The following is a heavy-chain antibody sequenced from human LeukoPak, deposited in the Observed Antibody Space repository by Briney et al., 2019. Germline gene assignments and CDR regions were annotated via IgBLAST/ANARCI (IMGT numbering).Heavy chain of an antibody. J-gene: IGHJ4*02. CDR1: VYTFTSYG. Sequence: ASVKVSCKASVYTFTSYGISWVRQAPGQGLEWMGWISAYNGNTNYAQKLQGRVTMTTDTSTSTAYMELRSLRSDDTAVYYCARTPSDYGDCNFDYWGQGTLVTVSS. CDR2: ISAYNGNT. CDR3: ARTPSDYGDCNFDY. V-gene: IGHV1-18*01. D-gene: IGHD4-17*01.